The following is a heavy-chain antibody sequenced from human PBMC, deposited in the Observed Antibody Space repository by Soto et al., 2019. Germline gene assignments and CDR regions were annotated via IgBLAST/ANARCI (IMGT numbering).Heavy chain of an antibody. D-gene: IGHD2-2*01. CDR1: GGSFSGYY. Sequence: QVQLQQWGAGLLKPSETLSLTCAVYGGSFSGYYWSWIRQPPGKGLEWIGEINHSGSTNYNPSLKSRVTISVDTSKNPFSLKLSSVTAADTAVYYCARGDYCSSTSCYSAMGYWGQGTLVTVSS. V-gene: IGHV4-34*01. J-gene: IGHJ4*02. CDR3: ARGDYCSSTSCYSAMGY. CDR2: INHSGST.